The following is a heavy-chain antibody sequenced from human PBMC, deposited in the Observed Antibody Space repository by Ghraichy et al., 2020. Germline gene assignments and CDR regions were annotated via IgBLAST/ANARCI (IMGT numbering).Heavy chain of an antibody. J-gene: IGHJ4*01. CDR2: SRNKANGYTT. Sequence: GGSLRLSCAATGFTLSDHYIDWVRQAPGKGLEWVGRSRNKANGYTTEYAASVKGRFTISRDDSKNSLYLQMNSLITDDTAVYYCASFRTTNDYWAQGTLVTVSS. D-gene: IGHD4-11*01. CDR1: GFTLSDHY. CDR3: ASFRTTNDY. V-gene: IGHV3-72*01.